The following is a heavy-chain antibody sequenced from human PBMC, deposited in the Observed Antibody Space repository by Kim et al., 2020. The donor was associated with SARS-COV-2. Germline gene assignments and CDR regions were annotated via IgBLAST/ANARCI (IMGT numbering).Heavy chain of an antibody. CDR3: NTFVLGRYYGSGSYYQKNDY. J-gene: IGHJ4*02. CDR1: GFTFSNAW. CDR2: IKSKTDGGTT. V-gene: IGHV3-15*01. D-gene: IGHD3-10*01. Sequence: GGSLRLSCAASGFTFSNAWMSWVRQAPGKGLEWVGRIKSKTDGGTTDYAAPVKGRFTISRDDSKNTLYLQMNSLKTEDTAVYYCNTFVLGRYYGSGSYYQKNDYWGQGTLVTVSS.